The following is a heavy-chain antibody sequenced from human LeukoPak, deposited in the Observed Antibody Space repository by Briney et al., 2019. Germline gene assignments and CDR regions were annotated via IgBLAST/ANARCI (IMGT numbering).Heavy chain of an antibody. Sequence: SETLSLTCTVSGGSISSGGYYWSWIRQHPGQGLEWIGYIYYSGSTYYNPSLKSRVTISLDTSKNQFSLKLTSVTAADTAVYYCARTLGRSSGWSDYWGQGTLVTVSS. CDR3: ARTLGRSSGWSDY. D-gene: IGHD6-19*01. CDR2: IYYSGST. CDR1: GGSISSGGYY. V-gene: IGHV4-31*03. J-gene: IGHJ4*02.